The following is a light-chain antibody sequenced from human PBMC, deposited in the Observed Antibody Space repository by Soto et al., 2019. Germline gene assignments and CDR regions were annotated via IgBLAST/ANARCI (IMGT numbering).Light chain of an antibody. CDR2: DAS. Sequence: EIELKKSLAALSLYPGERATLSCRASQSVSSYLAWYRQKPGQAPRLLIYDASNRATGIPARFSGSGSGTDFTLTISSLEPEDFAIHYCHQLTNLPPLSYGGGAKV. J-gene: IGKJ4*01. CDR1: QSVSSY. V-gene: IGKV3-11*01. CDR3: HQLTNLPPLS.